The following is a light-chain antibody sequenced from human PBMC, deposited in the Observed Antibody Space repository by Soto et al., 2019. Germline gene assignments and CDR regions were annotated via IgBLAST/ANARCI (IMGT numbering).Light chain of an antibody. CDR3: QQRNMWPIT. CDR1: QSFRGL. V-gene: IGKV3-11*01. CDR2: DAY. Sequence: EVLVTQSPVTLSLSPGERATLSCRASQSFRGLLAWYQQKPGQAPRLLIYDAYNRATGIPPRFSGSGSGTDLTLTISSLEPEDSAVYYCQQRNMWPITFGQGTRLEI. J-gene: IGKJ5*01.